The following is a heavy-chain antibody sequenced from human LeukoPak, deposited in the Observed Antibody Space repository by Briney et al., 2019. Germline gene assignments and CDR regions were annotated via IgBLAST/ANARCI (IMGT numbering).Heavy chain of an antibody. CDR3: ARTAGIDYYGSGSPFNYFDY. Sequence: GGSLRLSCAASGITFSSHWMTWVRQAAGKGLEWVANIKQDGSEKYYVDSVKGRFTISRDNAKNSLYLQMNSLRAEDTAVYYCARTAGIDYYGSGSPFNYFDYWGQGTLVTASS. CDR2: IKQDGSEK. J-gene: IGHJ4*02. V-gene: IGHV3-7*01. D-gene: IGHD3-10*01. CDR1: GITFSSHW.